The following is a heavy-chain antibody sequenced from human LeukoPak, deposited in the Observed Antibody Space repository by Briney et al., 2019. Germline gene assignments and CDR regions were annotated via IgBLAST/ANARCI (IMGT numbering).Heavy chain of an antibody. D-gene: IGHD6-19*01. J-gene: IGHJ5*02. CDR3: ARGGGLAVATQNWFDP. CDR1: GGTFSKYL. CDR2: IIPFFGTT. Sequence: ASVKVSCKASGGTFSKYLINWARQAPGQGLEWMGGIIPFFGTTIYAQTFQGRVTITADNSTSTAYMDLSSLRSEDTAVYYCARGGGLAVATQNWFDPWGQGTLVTVSS. V-gene: IGHV1-69*06.